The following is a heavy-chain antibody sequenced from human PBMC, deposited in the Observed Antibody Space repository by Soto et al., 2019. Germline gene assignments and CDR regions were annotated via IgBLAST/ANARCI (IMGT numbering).Heavy chain of an antibody. D-gene: IGHD5-12*01. CDR3: AKEGRYEERGYSGPAAGIPVGSSYYYGMDV. J-gene: IGHJ6*02. CDR2: ISGSGGST. Sequence: GGSLRLSCAASGFTFSSYAMSWVRQAPGKGLEWVSAISGSGGSTYYADSVKGRFTISRDNSKNTLYLQMNSLRAEDTAVYYCAKEGRYEERGYSGPAAGIPVGSSYYYGMDVWGQGTTVTVSS. V-gene: IGHV3-23*01. CDR1: GFTFSSYA.